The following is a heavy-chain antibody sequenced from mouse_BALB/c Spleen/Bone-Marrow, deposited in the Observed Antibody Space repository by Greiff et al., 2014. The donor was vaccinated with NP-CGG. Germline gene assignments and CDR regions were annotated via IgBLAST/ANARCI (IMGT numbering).Heavy chain of an antibody. J-gene: IGHJ4*01. CDR2: ISSGGSNT. CDR1: GSTFSSYG. CDR3: ARHQRYYAMDY. Sequence: EVKLVESGGDLVKPGGSLKLSCAASGSTFSSYGMSWGRQTPDKRLEWVATISSGGSNTYYPDSVKGRFTISRDNAKNTLYLQMSSLKSEDTAMYYCARHQRYYAMDYWGQGTSVTVSS. V-gene: IGHV5-6*02.